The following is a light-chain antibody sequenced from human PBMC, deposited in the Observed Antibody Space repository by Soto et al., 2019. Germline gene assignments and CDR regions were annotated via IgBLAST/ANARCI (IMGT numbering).Light chain of an antibody. CDR1: QSLLHSHGYHY. V-gene: IGKV3-11*01. Sequence: DIVVTQTPLFLPVTPGEPASISCRSSQSLLHSHGYHYLAWYQQKPGQSPRLLIYGASSRASDIPDRFSGTGSGTDFTLTISSLEPEDFALYYCQQRNSWPPIPFGQGTRLEIK. CDR3: QQRNSWPPIP. CDR2: GAS. J-gene: IGKJ5*01.